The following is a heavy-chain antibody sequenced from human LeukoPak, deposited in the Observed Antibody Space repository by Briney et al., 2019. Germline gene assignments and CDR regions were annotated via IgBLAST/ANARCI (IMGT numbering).Heavy chain of an antibody. V-gene: IGHV3-11*05. CDR3: AKGGRDSSSWYSGHSPSDFDY. D-gene: IGHD6-13*01. Sequence: GVSLRLSCAASGFTFSDYYINWIRQAPGKGLEWVSYVSSSSSHTNYADSVKGRFTISRDNSKNTLYLQMNSLRAEDTAVYYCAKGGRDSSSWYSGHSPSDFDYWGQGTLVTVSS. CDR2: VSSSSSHT. J-gene: IGHJ4*02. CDR1: GFTFSDYY.